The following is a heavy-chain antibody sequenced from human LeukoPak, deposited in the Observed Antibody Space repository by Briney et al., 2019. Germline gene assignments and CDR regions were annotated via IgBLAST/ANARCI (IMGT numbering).Heavy chain of an antibody. D-gene: IGHD3-10*01. J-gene: IGHJ6*02. CDR3: ASLLLWFGELSNNPYYYYGMDV. CDR1: GGSISSGGYY. Sequence: SSQTLSLTCTVSGGSISSGGYYWSWIRQHPGKGLEWIGYIYYSGSTYYNPSLKSRVTISVDTSKNQFSLKLSSVTDADTAVYYCASLLLWFGELSNNPYYYYGMDVWGQGTTVTVSS. V-gene: IGHV4-31*03. CDR2: IYYSGST.